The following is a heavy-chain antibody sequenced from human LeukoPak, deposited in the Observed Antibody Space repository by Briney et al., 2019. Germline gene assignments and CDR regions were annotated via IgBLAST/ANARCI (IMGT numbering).Heavy chain of an antibody. Sequence: GGSLRLSCAASEFTFSSYWMHWVRQAPGKGLVWVSRINTDGITTTYADSVKGRFTVSRDNAKNTLYLQMNSLRAEDTAVYYCVRDPRYYHYMDVWGKGTTVTVTS. V-gene: IGHV3-74*01. CDR2: INTDGITT. CDR3: VRDPRYYHYMDV. CDR1: EFTFSSYW. J-gene: IGHJ6*03.